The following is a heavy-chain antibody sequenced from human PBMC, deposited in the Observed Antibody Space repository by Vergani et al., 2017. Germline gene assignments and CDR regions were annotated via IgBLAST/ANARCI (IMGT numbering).Heavy chain of an antibody. J-gene: IGHJ6*03. CDR1: GFTFRNAW. Sequence: EVQLVESGGGLVKPGGSLRLSCAASGFTFRNAWMSWVRQAPGKGLEWVGRIKSKTDGGTTDNAAPVKGRFTISRDDSKNTLYLQMNSLKTEDTAVYYCTTRYCSSTSGYGYYYYMDVWGKGTTVTVSS. CDR3: TTRYCSSTSGYGYYYYMDV. V-gene: IGHV3-15*01. D-gene: IGHD2-2*01. CDR2: IKSKTDGGTT.